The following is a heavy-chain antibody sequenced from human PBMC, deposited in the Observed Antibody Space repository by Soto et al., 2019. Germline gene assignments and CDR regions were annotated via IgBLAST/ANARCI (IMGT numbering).Heavy chain of an antibody. CDR1: GGSFSGYY. D-gene: IGHD2-2*01. V-gene: IGHV4-34*01. Sequence: QVQLQQWGAGLLKPSETLSLTCAVYGGSFSGYYWSWIRQPPGKGLEWIGEINHSGSTNYNPSLKCRVTISVHTSKNQFSLKLSCVTAADTAVYYCARGAKAIVEVPAAMSVNAFDIWGQGTMVTLSS. J-gene: IGHJ3*02. CDR3: ARGAKAIVEVPAAMSVNAFDI. CDR2: INHSGST.